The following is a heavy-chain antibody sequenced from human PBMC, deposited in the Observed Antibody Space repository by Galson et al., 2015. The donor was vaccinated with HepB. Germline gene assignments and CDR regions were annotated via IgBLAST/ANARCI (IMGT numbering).Heavy chain of an antibody. Sequence: LRLSCAASGFTFNNYWMSWVRQAPGKGLEWVAHIKQDGSEKYYVDSVKGRFTISRDNAKNSLYLQMNTLRDEDTAVYYCARVSPTVGAITWGQGTLVTVSS. CDR3: ARVSPTVGAIT. CDR1: GFTFNNYW. D-gene: IGHD1-26*01. J-gene: IGHJ5*02. CDR2: IKQDGSEK. V-gene: IGHV3-7*03.